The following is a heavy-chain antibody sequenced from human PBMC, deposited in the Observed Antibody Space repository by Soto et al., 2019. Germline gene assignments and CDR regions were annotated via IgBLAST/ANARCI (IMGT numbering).Heavy chain of an antibody. V-gene: IGHV4-30-2*01. CDR3: ASTPGYCSGGSCYYGMDV. D-gene: IGHD2-15*01. CDR1: GVSISDGGYT. J-gene: IGHJ6*02. Sequence: QLQLQESGSGLVKPSQTLSLTCTVSGVSISDGGYTWSWIRQPPGKGLEWIGYIYHTKNTYYSPSLKTRGTISVDKSRNHFSLRLSSVTAADAALYYCASTPGYCSGGSCYYGMDVWGQGTTVTVSS. CDR2: IYHTKNT.